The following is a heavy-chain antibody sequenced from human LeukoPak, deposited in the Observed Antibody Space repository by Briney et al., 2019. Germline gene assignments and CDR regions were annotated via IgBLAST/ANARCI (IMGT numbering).Heavy chain of an antibody. CDR3: ARGSSIQLWSYTPNSYFDS. J-gene: IGHJ4*02. D-gene: IGHD5-18*01. CDR1: GYRFTSYW. Sequence: GESLKISCKGSGYRFTSYWIGWVRQMPGKALEWMGIIYPGDSDARYSPSFQGQVTISADKSIGTAYLQWSSLKASDTAMYYCARGSSIQLWSYTPNSYFDSWGQGTLVTVSS. V-gene: IGHV5-51*01. CDR2: IYPGDSDA.